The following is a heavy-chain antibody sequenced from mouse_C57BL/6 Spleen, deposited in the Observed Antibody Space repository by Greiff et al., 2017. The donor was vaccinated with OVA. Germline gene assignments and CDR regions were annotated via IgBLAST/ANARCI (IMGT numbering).Heavy chain of an antibody. Sequence: EVHLVESEGGLVQPGSSMKLSCTASGFTFSDYYMAWVRQVPEKGLEWVANINYDGSSTYYLDSLKSRFIISRDNAKNILYLQMSSLKSEDTATYYCAREGYGSSLYYFDYWGQGTTLTVSS. D-gene: IGHD1-1*01. CDR1: GFTFSDYY. CDR2: INYDGSST. V-gene: IGHV5-16*01. J-gene: IGHJ2*01. CDR3: AREGYGSSLYYFDY.